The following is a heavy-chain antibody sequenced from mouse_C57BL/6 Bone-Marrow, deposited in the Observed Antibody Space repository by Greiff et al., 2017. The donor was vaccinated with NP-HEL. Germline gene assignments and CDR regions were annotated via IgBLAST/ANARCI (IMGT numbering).Heavy chain of an antibody. Sequence: EVQVVESGGGLVQPGGSLKLSCAASGFTFSDYGMAWVRQAPRKGPEWVAFISNLAYSIYYADTVTGRFTISRGNAKNTLYLEMSSLRSEDTAMYYCARQRSNYDAMDYWGQGTSVTVSS. CDR1: GFTFSDYG. V-gene: IGHV5-15*01. CDR2: ISNLAYSI. D-gene: IGHD2-5*01. CDR3: ARQRSNYDAMDY. J-gene: IGHJ4*01.